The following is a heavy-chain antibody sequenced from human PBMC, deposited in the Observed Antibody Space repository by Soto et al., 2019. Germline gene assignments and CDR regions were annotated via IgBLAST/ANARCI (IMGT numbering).Heavy chain of an antibody. D-gene: IGHD3-22*01. V-gene: IGHV4-34*01. Sequence: SETLSLTCAVYGGSFSGYYWSWIRQPPGKGLEWIGEINHSGSTNYNPSLKSRVTISVDTSKNQFSLKLSSVTAAGTAVYYCARVPIVVVIPAAFDIWGQGTRVTVSS. CDR3: ARVPIVVVIPAAFDI. CDR1: GGSFSGYY. CDR2: INHSGST. J-gene: IGHJ3*02.